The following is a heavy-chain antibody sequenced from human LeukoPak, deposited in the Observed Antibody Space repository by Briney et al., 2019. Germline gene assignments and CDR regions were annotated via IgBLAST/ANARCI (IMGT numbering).Heavy chain of an antibody. CDR3: ARVHALKPEAFVL. Sequence: PGGSLRLSCAASGFTFSTFGMTWVRQAPGKGLQWISYISSSRRTIYYSDSVKGRFTISRDNGKDSLHLQMNSLSVDDTATYFCARVHALKPEAFVLWRQGTLVTVSS. CDR2: ISSSRRTI. V-gene: IGHV3-48*01. D-gene: IGHD1-14*01. J-gene: IGHJ5*02. CDR1: GFTFSTFG.